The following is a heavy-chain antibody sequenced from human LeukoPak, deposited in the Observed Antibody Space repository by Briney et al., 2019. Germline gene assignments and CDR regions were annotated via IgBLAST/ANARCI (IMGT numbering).Heavy chain of an antibody. D-gene: IGHD2-21*02. CDR2: ISSSGRTI. J-gene: IGHJ5*02. Sequence: GQSLRLSCAASGFTFSDYYMSWIRQAPGKGLEWVSYISSSGRTIYDADSVKGRFTISRDNAKNSLYLQMNSLRAEDTALYYCARTSGVTRLDPWGQGTLVTVSS. V-gene: IGHV3-11*01. CDR3: ARTSGVTRLDP. CDR1: GFTFSDYY.